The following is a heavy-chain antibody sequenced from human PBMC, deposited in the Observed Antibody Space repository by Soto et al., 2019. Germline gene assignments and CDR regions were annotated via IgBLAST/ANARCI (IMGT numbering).Heavy chain of an antibody. Sequence: QLQLQESGPGLVKPSETLSLTCTVSGGSISSSSYYWGWIRQPPGKGLEWIGSIYYSGSTYYNPSLKSRVTISVDTSKNQFSLKLSSVTAADTAVYYCARLNYGGDWFDPWGQGTLVTVSS. CDR3: ARLNYGGDWFDP. D-gene: IGHD4-17*01. CDR2: IYYSGST. J-gene: IGHJ5*02. V-gene: IGHV4-39*01. CDR1: GGSISSSSYY.